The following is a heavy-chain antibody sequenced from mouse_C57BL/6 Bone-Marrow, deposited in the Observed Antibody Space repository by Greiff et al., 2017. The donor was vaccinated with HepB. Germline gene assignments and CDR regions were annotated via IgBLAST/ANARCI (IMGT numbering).Heavy chain of an antibody. CDR2: IYPGGGYT. CDR3: ARTRGSSYWYFDV. V-gene: IGHV1-63*01. J-gene: IGHJ1*03. D-gene: IGHD1-1*01. CDR1: GYTFTNYW. Sequence: QVQLKESGAELVRPGTSVKMSCKASGYTFTNYWIGWAKQRPGHGLEWIGDIYPGGGYTNYNEKFKGKATLTADKSSSTAYMQFSSLTSEDSAIYYYARTRGSSYWYFDVWGTGTTVTVSS.